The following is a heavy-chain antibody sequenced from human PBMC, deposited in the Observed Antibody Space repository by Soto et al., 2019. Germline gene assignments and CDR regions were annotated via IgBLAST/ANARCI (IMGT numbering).Heavy chain of an antibody. CDR2: IYWDDDK. J-gene: IGHJ5*02. CDR1: GCSLITSGVG. Sequence: QITLKESGPTLVKPTQTLTLTFTFSGCSLITSGVGLGWLSQPQGNTLEWLALIYWDDDKRYSSSLNSRLTITTETSKNQRFLTITTMDPVDTAPYYCANRSPREKVWFAPWCQGTLVTVS. V-gene: IGHV2-5*02. CDR3: ANRSPREKVWFAP.